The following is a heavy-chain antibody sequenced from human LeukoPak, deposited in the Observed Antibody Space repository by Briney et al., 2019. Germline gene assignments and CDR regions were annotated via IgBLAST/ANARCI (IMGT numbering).Heavy chain of an antibody. D-gene: IGHD2-2*01. CDR1: GFTVITNY. Sequence: PGGSLRLSCAASGFTVITNYMSWVRQAPGKGLEWVSGINWSGGSTGYADPLRGRFTISRDNAKNSLYLQMDSLRAEDTALYYCARAPITSPFYFDYWGQGTLVTVSS. CDR2: INWSGGST. J-gene: IGHJ4*02. V-gene: IGHV3-20*04. CDR3: ARAPITSPFYFDY.